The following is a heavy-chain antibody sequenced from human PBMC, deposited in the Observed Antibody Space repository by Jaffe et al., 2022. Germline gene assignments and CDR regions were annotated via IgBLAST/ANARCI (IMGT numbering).Heavy chain of an antibody. J-gene: IGHJ4*02. CDR1: GFTFSSYS. V-gene: IGHV3-48*01. CDR3: ARDGNGDYVDY. CDR2: ISSSSSTI. D-gene: IGHD4-17*01. Sequence: EVQLVESGGGLVQPGGSLRLSCAASGFTFSSYSMNWVRQAPGKGLEWVSYISSSSSTIYYADSVKGRFTISRDNAKNSLYLQMNSLRAEDTAVYYCARDGNGDYVDYWGQGTLVTVSS.